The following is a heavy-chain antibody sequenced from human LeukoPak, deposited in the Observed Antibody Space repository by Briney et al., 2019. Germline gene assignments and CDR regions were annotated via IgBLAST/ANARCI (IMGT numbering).Heavy chain of an antibody. V-gene: IGHV4-4*09. CDR1: GASISSHY. J-gene: IGHJ4*02. Sequence: PSETLSLTCTVSGASISSHYWSWIRQAPGKGLECIGYIYINGDTNYNPSLKSRATLSLDTSKNQFSLRLTSGTAADTAVYYCARSARVFDSWGPGTLVSVSS. CDR3: ARSARVFDS. D-gene: IGHD3-10*01. CDR2: IYINGDT.